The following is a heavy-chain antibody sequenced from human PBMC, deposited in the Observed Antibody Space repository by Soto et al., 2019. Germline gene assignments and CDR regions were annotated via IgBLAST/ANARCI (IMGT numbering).Heavy chain of an antibody. CDR3: ARGRLVAGTVDS. Sequence: QVQLVQSGAEVKKPGASVKVACKASGYTFTSYDIKWVRQATGQGLEWMGWMNPTPGSTGFAQTFQGRVTMISNTSISAAYLVLSSLTSEDTAVYYCARGRLVAGTVDSWGQGTLVTVSS. D-gene: IGHD1-7*01. CDR2: MNPTPGST. CDR1: GYTFTSYD. V-gene: IGHV1-8*01. J-gene: IGHJ4*02.